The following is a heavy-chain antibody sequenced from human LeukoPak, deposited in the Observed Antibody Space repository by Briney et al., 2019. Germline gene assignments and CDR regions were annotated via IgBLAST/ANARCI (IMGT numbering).Heavy chain of an antibody. V-gene: IGHV3-33*01. CDR3: ARQAGVT. CDR1: GFSFSAYG. J-gene: IGHJ5*02. Sequence: GGSLRLSCAASGFSFSAYGVHWVRQAPGKGLEWVAVIWYDGSSKDYADSVKGRFTLSRDNSKNTLYLQMNSLTVEDTAVYYCARQAGVTWGQGTLVTVSS. CDR2: IWYDGSSK. D-gene: IGHD6-19*01.